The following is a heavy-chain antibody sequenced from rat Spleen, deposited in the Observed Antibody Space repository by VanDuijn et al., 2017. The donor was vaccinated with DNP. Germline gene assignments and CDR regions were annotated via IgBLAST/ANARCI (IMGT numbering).Heavy chain of an antibody. V-gene: IGHV2-72*01. J-gene: IGHJ1*01. CDR2: IWAGGST. CDR3: ARHSPRRVWGYFDF. D-gene: IGHD1-11*01. Sequence: QVQLEESGPGLMQPSETLSLTCTVSGFSLTANGVGWVRQPLGKGLLWMGTIWAGGSTNYNSAVQSRLTISRDTSKSQVFLKMNSLQPEDTGTYYCARHSPRRVWGYFDFWGPGTMVTVSS. CDR1: GFSLTANG.